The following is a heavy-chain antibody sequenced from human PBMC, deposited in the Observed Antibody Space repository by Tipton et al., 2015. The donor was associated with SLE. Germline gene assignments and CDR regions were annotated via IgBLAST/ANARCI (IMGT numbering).Heavy chain of an antibody. D-gene: IGHD2-2*02. CDR3: ARGLLDQD. J-gene: IGHJ1*01. CDR1: GGSFSGYY. CDR2: INHSGNS. V-gene: IGHV4-34*01. Sequence: LSLTCAVHGGSFSGYYWTWIRQSPSGLEWIGEINHSGNSNSNPSLKSRVTISVDTSKNQFSLKLTSVTAADTAVYYCARGLLDQDWGQGTPVTVSS.